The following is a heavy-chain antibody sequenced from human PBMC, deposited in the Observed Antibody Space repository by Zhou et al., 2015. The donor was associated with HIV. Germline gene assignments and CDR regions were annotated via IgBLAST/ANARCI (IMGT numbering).Heavy chain of an antibody. V-gene: IGHV3-15*01. D-gene: IGHD1-26*01. CDR1: GFTFSNAW. J-gene: IGHJ5*02. CDR3: TTDLGAPRRGRGFDP. CDR2: IKSKTDGGTT. Sequence: EVQLVESGGGLIKPGGSLRLSCAASGFTFSNAWMNWVRQAPGKGLEWIGRIKSKTDGGTTDYAAPVKGRFTISRDDSKNTVLLEMNSLKIEDTAVYYCTTDLGAPRRGRGFDPWGQGTLVTVSS.